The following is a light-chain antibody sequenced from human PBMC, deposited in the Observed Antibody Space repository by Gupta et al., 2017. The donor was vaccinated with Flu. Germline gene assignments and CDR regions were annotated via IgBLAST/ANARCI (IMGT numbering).Light chain of an antibody. V-gene: IGLV7-46*01. CDR1: TGAVTSGHW. J-gene: IGLJ3*02. Sequence: QAVVPQEPSLTVSPGGTVTLTCGSSTGAVTSGHWPYWIQQRPAQALRKLIYDTDKTHAWTPVRASGSLRGGKAALTLSGALAEDEDDYDCCLYYNGGRVFGGGTKLTVL. CDR3: CLYYNGGRV. CDR2: DTD.